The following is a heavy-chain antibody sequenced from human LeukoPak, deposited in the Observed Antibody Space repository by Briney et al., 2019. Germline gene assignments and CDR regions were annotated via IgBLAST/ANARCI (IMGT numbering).Heavy chain of an antibody. Sequence: GGSLRLSCAASGFTFSSYGMHWVRQAPGKGREWVAVIRYDGSNKYYADSVKGRFTISRDNSKNTLYLQMSSLRAEDTAVYYCAKDRASAVPAAIDYWGQGTLVTVSS. CDR2: IRYDGSNK. CDR3: AKDRASAVPAAIDY. J-gene: IGHJ4*02. CDR1: GFTFSSYG. D-gene: IGHD2-2*01. V-gene: IGHV3-33*06.